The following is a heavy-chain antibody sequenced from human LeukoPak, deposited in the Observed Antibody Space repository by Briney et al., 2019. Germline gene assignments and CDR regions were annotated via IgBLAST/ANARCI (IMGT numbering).Heavy chain of an antibody. CDR3: ARDDSDLVATITPYFDY. CDR2: IYYSGST. V-gene: IGHV4-34*01. J-gene: IGHJ4*02. CDR1: GESFTGYY. D-gene: IGHD5-12*01. Sequence: SETLSLTCAVYGESFTGYYWTWIRQPPGKGLEWIGSIYYSGSTYYNPSLKSRVTISVDTSKNQFSLKLSSVTAADTAVYYYARDDSDLVATITPYFDYWGQGTLVTVSS.